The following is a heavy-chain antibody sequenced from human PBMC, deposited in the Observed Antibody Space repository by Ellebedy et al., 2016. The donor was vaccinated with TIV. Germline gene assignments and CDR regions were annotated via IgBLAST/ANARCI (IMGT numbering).Heavy chain of an antibody. CDR2: ISSSSSYI. J-gene: IGHJ4*02. V-gene: IGHV3-21*01. CDR3: ARASSSWSPFDY. Sequence: GESLKISXAASGFTFSSYSMNWVRQAPGKGLEWVSSISSSSSYIYYADSVKGRFTISRDNAKNSLYLQMNSLRAEDTAVYYCARASSSWSPFDYWGQGTLVTVSS. D-gene: IGHD6-13*01. CDR1: GFTFSSYS.